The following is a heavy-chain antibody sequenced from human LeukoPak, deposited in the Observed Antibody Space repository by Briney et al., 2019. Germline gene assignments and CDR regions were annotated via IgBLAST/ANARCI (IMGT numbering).Heavy chain of an antibody. J-gene: IGHJ4*02. D-gene: IGHD5-24*01. Sequence: GGSLRLSCAASGFTFSSYAMNWVRQAPGKGLEWVSAISGSGDSTYYADSVKGRFTISRGNSKNTLYLQMNSLRAEDTAVYYCAKGGDGYNIGYWGQGTLVTVSS. CDR2: ISGSGDST. CDR3: AKGGDGYNIGY. V-gene: IGHV3-23*01. CDR1: GFTFSSYA.